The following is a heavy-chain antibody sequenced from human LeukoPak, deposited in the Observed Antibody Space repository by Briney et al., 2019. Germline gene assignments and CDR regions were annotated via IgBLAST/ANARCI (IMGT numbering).Heavy chain of an antibody. Sequence: PSETLSLTCTVSGGSISSYYWSWIRQPPGKGLEWIGYIYYSGSTNYNPSLKSRVTISVDTSKNQFSLKLSSVTAADTAVYYCARAVNYASGALDYWGQGTLVTVSS. CDR1: GGSISSYY. CDR3: ARAVNYASGALDY. D-gene: IGHD5-24*01. CDR2: IYYSGST. J-gene: IGHJ4*02. V-gene: IGHV4-59*12.